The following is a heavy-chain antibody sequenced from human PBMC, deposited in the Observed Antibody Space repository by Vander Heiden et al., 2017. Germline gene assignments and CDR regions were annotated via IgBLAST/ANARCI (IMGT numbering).Heavy chain of an antibody. Sequence: QLQLQESGPRLVKPSETLSLTCTVSGGSVSDDSISSTNSYWGWLRQPPGKGLEWIGDVYYTGGTYYNPSLKSRVTISVDTSKKQLSLKLRSVTAADTAVDDCERRTLIREACDLRGQGTRGTVSS. CDR3: ERRTLIREACDL. D-gene: IGHD3-22*01. J-gene: IGHJ4*03. CDR1: GGSVSDDSISSTNSY. CDR2: VYYTGGT. V-gene: IGHV4-39*01.